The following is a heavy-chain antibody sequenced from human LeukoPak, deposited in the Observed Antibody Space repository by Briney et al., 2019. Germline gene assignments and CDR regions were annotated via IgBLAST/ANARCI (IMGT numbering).Heavy chain of an antibody. J-gene: IGHJ4*02. CDR2: ISSNGGST. D-gene: IGHD4-17*01. Sequence: GGSLRLSCSASGFTFSSYAMHWVRQAPGKGLEYVSAISSNGGSTYYADSVKGRFTISRDNSKNTLYLQMSSLRAEDTAVYYCVKDWAHYGEARVFDYWGQGTLVTVSS. V-gene: IGHV3-64D*06. CDR3: VKDWAHYGEARVFDY. CDR1: GFTFSSYA.